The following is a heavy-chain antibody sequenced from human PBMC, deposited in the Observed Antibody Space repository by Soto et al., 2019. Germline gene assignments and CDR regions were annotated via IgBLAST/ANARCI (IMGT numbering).Heavy chain of an antibody. Sequence: TSETLSLTCAVSGGSVSSGNYYWTWIRQPPGKALEWIGYIYYTGITTYNSSLKSRLTISVDTSKNQFSLKLSSVTAADTAVYYCARVYDSGGSFDYWGQGTLVPVSS. CDR1: GGSVSSGNYY. D-gene: IGHD3-22*01. CDR2: IYYTGIT. V-gene: IGHV4-61*01. J-gene: IGHJ4*02. CDR3: ARVYDSGGSFDY.